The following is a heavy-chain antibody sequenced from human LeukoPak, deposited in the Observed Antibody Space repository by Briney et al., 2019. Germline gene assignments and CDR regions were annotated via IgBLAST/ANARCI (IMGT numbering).Heavy chain of an antibody. CDR1: GGTFSSYA. CDR3: ARTGGNGEYYFDY. D-gene: IGHD2-8*02. CDR2: IIPIFGTA. V-gene: IGHV1-69*05. J-gene: IGHJ4*02. Sequence: SVKVSCKASGGTFSSYAISWVRQAPGQGLEWMGGIIPIFGTANYAQKFQGRVTITTDESTSTAYVELSSLRSEDTAVYYCARTGGNGEYYFDYWGQGTLVTVSS.